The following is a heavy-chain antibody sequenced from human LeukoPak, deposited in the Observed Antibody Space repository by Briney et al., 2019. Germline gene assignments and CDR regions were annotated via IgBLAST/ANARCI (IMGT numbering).Heavy chain of an antibody. CDR1: GFTLSNYW. CDR2: INQDGSEK. V-gene: IGHV3-7*04. Sequence: GGSLRLSCAASGFTLSNYWMTWVRPALGEGLEWVANINQDGSEKYYVDSVKGRFTISRDNTKNSLYLQMNSLRAEDTAVYYCARGTTVTPHPIPFDYWGQGTLVTVSS. CDR3: ARGTTVTPHPIPFDY. J-gene: IGHJ4*02. D-gene: IGHD4-17*01.